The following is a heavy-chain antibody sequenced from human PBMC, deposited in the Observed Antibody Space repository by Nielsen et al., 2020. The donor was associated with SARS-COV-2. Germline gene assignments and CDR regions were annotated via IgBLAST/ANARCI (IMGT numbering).Heavy chain of an antibody. V-gene: IGHV1-69*01. J-gene: IGHJ6*03. D-gene: IGHD1-26*01. CDR3: ARVFLEGGATTYYYYYMDV. Sequence: WVRQAPGQGLEWMGGIIPIFGTANYAQKFQGRVTITADESTSTAYMELSSLRSEDTAVYYCARVFLEGGATTYYYYYMDVWGNGTPVPVSS. CDR2: IIPIFGTA.